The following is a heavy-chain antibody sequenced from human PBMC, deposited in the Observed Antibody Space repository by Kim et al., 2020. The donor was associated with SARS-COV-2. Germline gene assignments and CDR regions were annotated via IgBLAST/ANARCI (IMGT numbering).Heavy chain of an antibody. Sequence: YYADLVKGRLTMSRDDAKNALYLQMNSLTAEDTAVFYCAKSSSGWYSFDYWAQGTLVTVSS. V-gene: IGHV3-21*04. D-gene: IGHD6-19*01. J-gene: IGHJ4*02. CDR3: AKSSSGWYSFDY.